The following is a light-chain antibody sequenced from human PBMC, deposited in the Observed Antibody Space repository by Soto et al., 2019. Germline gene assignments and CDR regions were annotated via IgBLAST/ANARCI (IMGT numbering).Light chain of an antibody. CDR2: DAT. J-gene: IGLJ1*01. CDR3: CSYAGGYTFV. V-gene: IGLV2-11*01. Sequence: QSVLTQPRSASGSPGQSVTISCTGASGNIGAYNFVSWYQLHPDKAPKVIIYDATKRPSGVPDRFSGSKSGNTASLTISGLQAEDEADYYCCSYAGGYTFVFGNGTKLTVL. CDR1: SGNIGAYNF.